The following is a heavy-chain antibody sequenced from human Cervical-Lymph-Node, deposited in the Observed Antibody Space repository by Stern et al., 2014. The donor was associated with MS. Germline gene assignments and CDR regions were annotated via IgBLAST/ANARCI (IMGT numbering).Heavy chain of an antibody. CDR3: AHDATTNFYGMDV. J-gene: IGHJ6*02. CDR2: IYWSDNK. D-gene: IGHD4-11*01. CDR1: GLSLTTSRVG. V-gene: IGHV2-5*01. Sequence: QVTLRESGPPLVKPTQTLTLTCTFYGLSLTTSRVGVGWICQPPGKALEWLALIYWSDNKYYSPSLKSRLTVTKDYSKNQVVLTMTNMDPVDTGTYYCAHDATTNFYGMDVWGQGTTVTVS.